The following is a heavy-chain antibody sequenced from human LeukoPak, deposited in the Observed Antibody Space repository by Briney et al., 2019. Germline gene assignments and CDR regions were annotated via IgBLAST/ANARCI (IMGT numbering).Heavy chain of an antibody. CDR3: ARDIAAAGLFFDY. CDR1: GFTLSSYW. V-gene: IGHV3-7*01. CDR2: IKYDGSEK. J-gene: IGHJ4*02. D-gene: IGHD6-13*01. Sequence: PGGXLRLSCAASGFTLSSYWMSWVRQAPGKGLEWVANIKYDGSEKYYVDSVKGRFTISRDTAKNSLYLQMNSLRAEDTAVYYCARDIAAAGLFFDYWGQGTLVTVSS.